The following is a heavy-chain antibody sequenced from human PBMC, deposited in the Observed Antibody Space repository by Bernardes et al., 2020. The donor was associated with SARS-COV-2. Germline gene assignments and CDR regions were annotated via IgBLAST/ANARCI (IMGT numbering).Heavy chain of an antibody. CDR2: FDPEDGET. V-gene: IGHV1-24*01. J-gene: IGHJ4*02. Sequence: KGLEWMGGFDPEDGETIYAQKFQGRVTMTEDTSPDTAYMKLSRLRSEDTVVYYCATSVGSGSYPYLGQGTLVTVSS. D-gene: IGHD3-10*01. CDR3: ATSVGSGSYPY.